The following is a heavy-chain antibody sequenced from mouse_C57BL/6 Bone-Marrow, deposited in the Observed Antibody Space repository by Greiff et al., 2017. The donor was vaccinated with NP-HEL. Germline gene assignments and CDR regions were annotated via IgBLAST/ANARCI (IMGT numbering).Heavy chain of an antibody. V-gene: IGHV3-8*01. CDR2: LSYSGST. CDR3: ATSLLWLRRNYYAMDY. J-gene: IGHJ4*01. CDR1: GYSITSDY. D-gene: IGHD2-2*01. Sequence: VQLKESGPGLAKPSQTLSLTCSVTGYSITSDYWNWMRKFPGNKLEYMGYLSYSGSTSYNPSLKSRISITRDTSTNQYYLQSNSVTTEHTATYYWATSLLWLRRNYYAMDYWGQGTSVTVSS.